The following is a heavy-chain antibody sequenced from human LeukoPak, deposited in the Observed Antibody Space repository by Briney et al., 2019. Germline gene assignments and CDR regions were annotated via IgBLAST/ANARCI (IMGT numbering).Heavy chain of an antibody. CDR1: RFTFSAYE. CDR3: VRGTKIRGVLPEGEFDY. J-gene: IGHJ4*02. CDR2: ISYDGKKN. D-gene: IGHD3-10*01. V-gene: IGHV3-30*03. Sequence: GGSLRLSCAASRFTFSAYEMNWVRQAPGKGLEWVAVISYDGKKNYYADSVKGRFTLTGDDSASTLYLQMDSRSAEATAVYYCVRGTKIRGVLPEGEFDYWGQGALVTVSS.